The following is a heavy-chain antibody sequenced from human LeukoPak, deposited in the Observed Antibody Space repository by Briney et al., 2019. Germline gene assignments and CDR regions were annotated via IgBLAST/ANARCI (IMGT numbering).Heavy chain of an antibody. CDR2: INPNSGGT. CDR3: ARGGILWFGELLSNNWFDP. V-gene: IGHV1-2*02. D-gene: IGHD3-10*01. J-gene: IGHJ5*02. CDR1: GYTFTGYY. Sequence: GASVKVSCKASGYTFTGYYMHWVRQAPGQGLEWMGWINPNSGGTNYAQKFQGRVTMTRDTSISTAYMELSRLRSDDTAVYYCARGGILWFGELLSNNWFDPWGQGTLVTVSS.